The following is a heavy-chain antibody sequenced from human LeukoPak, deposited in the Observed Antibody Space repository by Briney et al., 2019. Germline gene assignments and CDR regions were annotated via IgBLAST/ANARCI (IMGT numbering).Heavy chain of an antibody. V-gene: IGHV3-23*01. J-gene: IGHJ5*02. CDR1: GFTFSTNA. CDR3: AKVMLGELLYWFDP. D-gene: IGHD3-10*02. Sequence: GGSLRLSCAASGFTFSTNAMSWVRRAPGKGLESVSAVRGSGDSTYYADSVKGRFTISRANSKNTLYLQMNILIAEDTAVYYCAKVMLGELLYWFDPWGQGTLVTVSS. CDR2: VRGSGDST.